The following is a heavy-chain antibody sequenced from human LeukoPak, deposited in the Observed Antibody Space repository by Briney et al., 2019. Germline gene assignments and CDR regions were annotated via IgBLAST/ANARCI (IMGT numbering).Heavy chain of an antibody. V-gene: IGHV3-9*01. CDR3: AKGAKMGWLDP. D-gene: IGHD5-24*01. J-gene: IGHJ5*02. CDR1: GFTFDDYA. CDR2: ISWNSGSI. Sequence: GGSLRLSCAASGFTFDDYAMHWVRQAPGKGLEWVSGISWNSGSIGYADSVKGRFTISRDNSKNTLYLQMNSLKAEDTAVYYCAKGAKMGWLDPWGQGTLVTVSS.